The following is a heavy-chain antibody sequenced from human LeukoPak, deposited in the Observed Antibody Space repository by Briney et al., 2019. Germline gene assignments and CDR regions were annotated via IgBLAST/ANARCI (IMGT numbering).Heavy chain of an antibody. Sequence: SETLSLTCTVSGYSISSGYYWGWIRQPPGKALEWIGSIYHSGTYYNPSLKSRVTLSADTSKNQFSLKLSSVTAADTAVYYCARDRPGGNSVDFDYWGQGTLVTVSS. V-gene: IGHV4-38-2*02. CDR2: IYHSGT. CDR3: ARDRPGGNSVDFDY. J-gene: IGHJ4*02. CDR1: GYSISSGYY. D-gene: IGHD4-23*01.